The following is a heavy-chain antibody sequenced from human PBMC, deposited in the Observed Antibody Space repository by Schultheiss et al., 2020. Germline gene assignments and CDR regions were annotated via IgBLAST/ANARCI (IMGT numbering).Heavy chain of an antibody. CDR2: ISSSSSYI. CDR1: GFTFSSYA. D-gene: IGHD5-24*01. CDR3: ARGGGLGLDGYKDY. V-gene: IGHV3-21*01. Sequence: GGSLRLSCAASGFTFSSYAMSWVRQAPGKGLEWVSSISSSSSYIYYADSVKGRFTISRDNAKNSLYLQMNSLRAEDTAVYYCARGGGLGLDGYKDYWGQGTLVTVSS. J-gene: IGHJ4*02.